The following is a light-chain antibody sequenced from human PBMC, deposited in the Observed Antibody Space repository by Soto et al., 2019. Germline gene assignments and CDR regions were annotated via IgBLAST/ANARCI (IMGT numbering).Light chain of an antibody. J-gene: IGKJ1*01. CDR3: QQYISYPWT. CDR2: WTS. V-gene: IGKV1-5*03. CDR1: QNIGNY. Sequence: DIQMTQSPSTLSGSVGDRVTITCRASQNIGNYLAWYQQKIGRAPKILIYWTSNLEWGVPSRFSGSGTGTEFTLTISSLQPDDFASYFCQQYISYPWTFGQGTKVEI.